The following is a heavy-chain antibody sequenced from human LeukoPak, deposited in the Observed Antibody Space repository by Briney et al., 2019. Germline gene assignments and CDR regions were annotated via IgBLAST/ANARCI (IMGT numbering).Heavy chain of an antibody. Sequence: KPSETLSLTCTVSGGSISSYYWSWIRQPPGKGLEWIGYIYYSGSTNYNPSLKSRVTISVDTSKNQFSLKLSSVTAADTAVYYCARGTKGTIFGVVTTYYYYYYMDVWGKGTTVTVSS. D-gene: IGHD3-3*01. V-gene: IGHV4-59*01. J-gene: IGHJ6*03. CDR2: IYYSGST. CDR3: ARGTKGTIFGVVTTYYYYYYMDV. CDR1: GGSISSYY.